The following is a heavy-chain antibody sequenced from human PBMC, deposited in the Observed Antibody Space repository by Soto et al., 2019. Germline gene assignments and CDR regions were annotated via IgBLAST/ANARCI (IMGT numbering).Heavy chain of an antibody. J-gene: IGHJ4*02. CDR2: IYWDDDK. Sequence: SGPTLVKPTQTLTLTCTFSGFSLSTSGVGVGWIRQPPGKALEWLALIYWDDDKRYSPSLKSRLTITKDTSKNQVVLTMTNMDPVDTATYYCAHSRGYCSSTSCYASAPFDFWGQGTLVTVSS. V-gene: IGHV2-5*02. D-gene: IGHD2-2*01. CDR3: AHSRGYCSSTSCYASAPFDF. CDR1: GFSLSTSGVG.